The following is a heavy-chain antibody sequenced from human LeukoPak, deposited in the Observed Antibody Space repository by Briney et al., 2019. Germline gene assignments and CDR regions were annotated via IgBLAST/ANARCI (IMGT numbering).Heavy chain of an antibody. CDR3: ANAQDSDILTGYYWTAAYYYGIDV. CDR2: ISGRGGSI. Sequence: PGGSLRLSCAASGFTFSSYAMSWVREARGEGREGGSAISGRGGSIYYADSVNGRFTISTHNSKNPLSLQMNTLKAEDTAVYNCANAQDSDILTGYYWTAAYYYGIDVWGQGTTVTVSS. J-gene: IGHJ6*02. V-gene: IGHV3-23*01. D-gene: IGHD3-9*01. CDR1: GFTFSSYA.